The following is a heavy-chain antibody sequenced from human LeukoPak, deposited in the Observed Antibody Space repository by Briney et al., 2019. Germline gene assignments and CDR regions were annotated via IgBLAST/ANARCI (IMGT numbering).Heavy chain of an antibody. CDR1: GGSISSYY. J-gene: IGHJ4*02. CDR3: ARGGEENYYDSSGAPIDY. CDR2: IYYSGST. D-gene: IGHD3-22*01. Sequence: PSETLSLTCTVSGGSISSYYWSWIRQPPGKGLEWIGYIYYSGSTNYNPSPKSRVTISVDTSKNRFSLKLSSVTAADTAVYYCARGGEENYYDSSGAPIDYWGQGTLVTVSS. V-gene: IGHV4-59*01.